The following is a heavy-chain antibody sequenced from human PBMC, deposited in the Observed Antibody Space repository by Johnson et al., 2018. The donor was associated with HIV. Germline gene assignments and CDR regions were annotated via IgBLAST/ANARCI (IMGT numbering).Heavy chain of an antibody. CDR1: GFTFKEYG. J-gene: IGHJ3*02. D-gene: IGHD7-27*01. Sequence: VQLVESGGGVVQPGRSLRLSCAASGFTFKEYGMSWVRQAPGKRLEWVSGINWIGGITGYADSVKGRFTISRDNAKNSLYLQMNSLRAEDTAVYYCARESALTGDSLGFDIWGQGTMVTVSS. CDR2: INWIGGIT. CDR3: ARESALTGDSLGFDI. V-gene: IGHV3-20*04.